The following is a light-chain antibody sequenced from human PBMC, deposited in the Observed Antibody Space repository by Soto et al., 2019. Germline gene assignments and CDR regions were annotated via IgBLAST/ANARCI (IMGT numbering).Light chain of an antibody. Sequence: QSVLTQPPSASGTPGQRVTISCSGSSSNIGSNTVNWYRQPPGAAPSRLIYNNNQRPSGVPDRFSCSKSGASASLAISGLQSDDEDDYYCAAWDDSLSGVLFGGGTKLTVL. V-gene: IGLV1-44*01. CDR1: SSNIGSNT. CDR3: AAWDDSLSGVL. J-gene: IGLJ2*01. CDR2: NNN.